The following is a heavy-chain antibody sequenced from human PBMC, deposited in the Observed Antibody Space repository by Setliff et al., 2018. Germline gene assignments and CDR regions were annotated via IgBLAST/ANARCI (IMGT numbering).Heavy chain of an antibody. CDR2: IYHSGST. J-gene: IGHJ4*02. CDR3: TVYNTGSSKDHY. Sequence: LSLTCAVSGYSISSGYYWGWIRQPPGKGLEWIGSIYHSGSTYYNPSLKSRVTISVDTSKNQFSLKLSSVTAADTALYYCTVYNTGSSKDHYWGQGTPVTVSS. V-gene: IGHV4-38-2*01. D-gene: IGHD2-8*02. CDR1: GYSISSGYY.